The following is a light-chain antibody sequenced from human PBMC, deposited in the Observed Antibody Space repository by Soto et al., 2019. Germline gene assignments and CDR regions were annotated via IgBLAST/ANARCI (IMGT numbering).Light chain of an antibody. Sequence: IVMTQSPVTMSVSPGERATLSCRASQSISTNLAWYQQKPGQAPRLLIYGASTRATGIPARFIGGGSGTEFTLTISSLQSEDFAVYYCQHYNNWPPWTFCQGTKVETK. J-gene: IGKJ1*01. CDR1: QSISTN. V-gene: IGKV3-15*01. CDR3: QHYNNWPPWT. CDR2: GAS.